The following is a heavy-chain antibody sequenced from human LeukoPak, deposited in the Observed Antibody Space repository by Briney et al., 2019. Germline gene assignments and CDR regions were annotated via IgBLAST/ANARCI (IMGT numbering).Heavy chain of an antibody. J-gene: IGHJ4*02. V-gene: IGHV4-59*01. CDR2: IYYSGTT. Sequence: SETLSLTCTVSGDSISSYYWTWIRQPPGKGLEWIGYIYYSGTTNYNPSLKSRVTISVDTSKNQFSLKLSSVTAADTAVYYCASGRPLGFDYWGQGALVTVSP. D-gene: IGHD1-26*01. CDR1: GDSISSYY. CDR3: ASGRPLGFDY.